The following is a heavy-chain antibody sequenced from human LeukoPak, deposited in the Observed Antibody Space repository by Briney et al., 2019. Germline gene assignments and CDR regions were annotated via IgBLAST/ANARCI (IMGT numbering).Heavy chain of an antibody. CDR3: ARVGVDYSGNIIKYYFDY. CDR1: GGSISSSSYY. Sequence: SETLSLTCTVSGGSISSSSYYWGWTGRPPGKGLGWIGYIYYSGSTNYNPSLKSRVIISLDTSKNQFSLKLSPVIAADTAVYYCARVGVDYSGNIIKYYFDYWGQGTLVTVSS. V-gene: IGHV4-39*07. J-gene: IGHJ4*02. D-gene: IGHD4-23*01. CDR2: IYYSGST.